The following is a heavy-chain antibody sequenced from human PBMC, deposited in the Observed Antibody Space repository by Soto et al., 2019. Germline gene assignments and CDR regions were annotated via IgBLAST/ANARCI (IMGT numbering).Heavy chain of an antibody. CDR3: AKRDRQGAATPFFDY. V-gene: IGHV3-23*01. D-gene: IGHD1-26*01. CDR2: ISGSGGST. CDR1: GFSFSSYA. J-gene: IGHJ4*02. Sequence: PGGSMRLSCAAPGFSFSSYAMSWVRQAPGKGLEWVSDISGSGGSTYYADSVKGRFTISRDNSKNTLYLQMNSLRAEDTAVYYCAKRDRQGAATPFFDYWGQGTLVTVSS.